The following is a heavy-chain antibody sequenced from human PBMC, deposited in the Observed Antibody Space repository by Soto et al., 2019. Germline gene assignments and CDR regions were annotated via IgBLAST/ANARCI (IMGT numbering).Heavy chain of an antibody. V-gene: IGHV5-51*01. CDR2: IYPGDSDT. D-gene: IGHD2-2*01. Sequence: GESLKISCTGVGYSFTSYWVGWVRQMPGKGLEWMGIIYPGDSDTRYSPSSQGQVTISADKSITTAYLQWSSLKASDTAMYYCARGYCTTTICDPWFDPWGQGTLVTVSS. J-gene: IGHJ5*02. CDR1: GYSFTSYW. CDR3: ARGYCTTTICDPWFDP.